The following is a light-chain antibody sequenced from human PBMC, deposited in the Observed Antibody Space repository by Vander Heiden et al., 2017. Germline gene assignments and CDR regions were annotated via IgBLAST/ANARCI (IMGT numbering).Light chain of an antibody. CDR3: LQDFNYPRT. Sequence: AIQMTQSPSPLSASVGDRVTITCRASQGIRNELGWYQQKPGKAPKLLIYAASILQGGVPSRFSGRGSGTDFTLTISSLQPEDFATCYCLQDFNYPRTFGQGTKVEIK. V-gene: IGKV1-6*01. J-gene: IGKJ1*01. CDR1: QGIRNE. CDR2: AAS.